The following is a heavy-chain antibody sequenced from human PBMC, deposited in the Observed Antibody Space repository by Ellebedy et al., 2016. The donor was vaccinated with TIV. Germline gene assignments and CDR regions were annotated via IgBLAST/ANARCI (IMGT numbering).Heavy chain of an antibody. D-gene: IGHD3-3*01. J-gene: IGHJ6*02. Sequence: MPSETLSLTCTVSGGSISSFYWSWIRQSPGKGLEWIGYIYYSGSTNYKPSLKSRVTISVDTSKNQFSLKLSSVTAAETAVYYCARGLLYYDFWSGYYKGAGDYYYGMDVWGQGTTVTVSS. CDR1: GGSISSFY. CDR3: ARGLLYYDFWSGYYKGAGDYYYGMDV. CDR2: IYYSGST. V-gene: IGHV4-59*01.